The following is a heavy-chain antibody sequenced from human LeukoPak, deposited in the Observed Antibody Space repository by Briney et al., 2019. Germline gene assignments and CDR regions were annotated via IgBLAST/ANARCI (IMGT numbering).Heavy chain of an antibody. CDR3: AISYGDTKIDY. V-gene: IGHV1-46*01. CDR1: GYTFTSYY. CDR2: INPSVGST. Sequence: ASVKVSCKASGYTFTSYYMHWVRQAPGQGLEWMGIINPSVGSTSYAQKFQGRVTMTRDTSTSTVYMELSSLRSDDTAVYYCAISYGDTKIDYWGQGTLVTVSS. J-gene: IGHJ4*02. D-gene: IGHD4-17*01.